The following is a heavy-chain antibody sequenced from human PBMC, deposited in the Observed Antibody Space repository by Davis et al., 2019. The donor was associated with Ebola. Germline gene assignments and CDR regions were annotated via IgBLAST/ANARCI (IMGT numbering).Heavy chain of an antibody. CDR2: IYHSGST. V-gene: IGHV4-4*02. CDR3: ARAGDSSGYLGAFDI. CDR1: GGSISSSNW. Sequence: SETLSLTCAVSGGSISSSNWWSWVRQPPGKGLEWIGEIYHSGSTNYNPSLKSRVTISVDTSKNQFSLKLSSVTAADTAVYYCARAGDSSGYLGAFDIWGQGTMVTVSS. D-gene: IGHD3-22*01. J-gene: IGHJ3*02.